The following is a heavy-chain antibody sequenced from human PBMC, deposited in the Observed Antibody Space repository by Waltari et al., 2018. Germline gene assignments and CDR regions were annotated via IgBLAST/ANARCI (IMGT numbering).Heavy chain of an antibody. CDR2: IYHSGST. Sequence: QVQLQESGPGLVKPSETLSLTCTVSGYSISSGYYWGWIRQPPGKGLEWIGSIYHSGSTYYNPSLKSRVTISVDTSKNQFSLKLSSVTAADTAVYYCARVWGLERRPGLYYFDYWGQGTLVTVSS. V-gene: IGHV4-38-2*02. CDR1: GYSISSGYY. CDR3: ARVWGLERRPGLYYFDY. D-gene: IGHD1-1*01. J-gene: IGHJ4*02.